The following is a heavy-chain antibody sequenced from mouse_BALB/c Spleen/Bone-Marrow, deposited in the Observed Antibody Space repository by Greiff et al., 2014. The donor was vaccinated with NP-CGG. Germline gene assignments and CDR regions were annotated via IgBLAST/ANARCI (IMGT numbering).Heavy chain of an antibody. CDR2: IDPYYGDT. Sequence: EVQRVESGPELEKPGASVKISCKASGYSFSGYNLNWVKQSNGQSLEWIGNIDPYYGDTTYNQKFKGKATLTVDRSSSTAYMQLKSLTSEDSAAYYCARKAYYTNWWYFDVWGAGTTVTVSS. CDR3: ARKAYYTNWWYFDV. D-gene: IGHD2-5*01. CDR1: GYSFSGYN. J-gene: IGHJ1*01. V-gene: IGHV1-39*01.